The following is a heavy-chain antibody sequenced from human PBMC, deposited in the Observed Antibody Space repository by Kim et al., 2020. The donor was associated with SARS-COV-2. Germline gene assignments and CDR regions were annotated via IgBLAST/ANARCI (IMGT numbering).Heavy chain of an antibody. Sequence: ANSVKGRFTISRDNAKNSLYLQMNSLRTEDTALYYCARGLYYGSGSSIGYWGQRTLVTVSS. J-gene: IGHJ4*02. V-gene: IGHV3-9*01. CDR3: ARGLYYGSGSSIGY. D-gene: IGHD3-10*01.